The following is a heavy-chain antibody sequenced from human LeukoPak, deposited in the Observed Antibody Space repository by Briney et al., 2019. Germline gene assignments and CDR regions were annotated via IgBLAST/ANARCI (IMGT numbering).Heavy chain of an antibody. D-gene: IGHD6-19*01. J-gene: IGHJ4*02. CDR2: AYYSGST. Sequence: SETLSLTCTVSGGSISSSSYYWGWIRQPPGTGLEWIGSAYYSGSTYYNPSLKSRVIISVDTSKNQFSLKLSSVTAADTAVYYCARHSSGWYYFDYWGQGTLVTVSS. CDR1: GGSISSSSYY. V-gene: IGHV4-39*01. CDR3: ARHSSGWYYFDY.